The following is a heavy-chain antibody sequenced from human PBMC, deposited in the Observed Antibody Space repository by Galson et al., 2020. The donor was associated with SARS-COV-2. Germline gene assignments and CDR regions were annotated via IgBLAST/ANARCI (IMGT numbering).Heavy chain of an antibody. CDR2: IIPMFGRG. V-gene: IGHV1-69*13. J-gene: IGHJ6*02. CDR1: GGTFSNYA. CDR3: AREPANPDETLSYGMDV. Sequence: SVKVSCKASGGTFSNYAINWVRQAPGQGLEWMGGIIPMFGRGNYAQKFQGRVTITVDEPTSTAYMELSTLIFEDTAVYYCAREPANPDETLSYGMDVWGQGTTVIVSS.